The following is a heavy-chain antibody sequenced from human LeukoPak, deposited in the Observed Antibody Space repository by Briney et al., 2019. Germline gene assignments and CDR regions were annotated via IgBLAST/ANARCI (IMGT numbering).Heavy chain of an antibody. V-gene: IGHV1-69*01. CDR2: IIPIFGTA. CDR1: GGTFSSYA. D-gene: IGHD2-15*01. J-gene: IGHJ6*02. CDR3: ARILGYCSGGSCYRDHYYYYGMDV. Sequence: GSSVKVSCKASGGTFSSYAISWVRQAPGQGLEWMGGIIPIFGTANYAQKFQGRVTITADESTSTAYMELSSLRSEDTAVYYCARILGYCSGGSCYRDHYYYYGMDVWGQGTTVTVSS.